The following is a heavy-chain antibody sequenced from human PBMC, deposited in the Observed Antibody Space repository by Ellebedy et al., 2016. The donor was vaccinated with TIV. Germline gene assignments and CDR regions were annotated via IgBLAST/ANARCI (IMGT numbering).Heavy chain of an antibody. Sequence: GESLKISCSASGFTLSSYWMTWVRQAPGKGLEWVPNIKQDGTERYYVDSVKGRFTISRDNAKSSFYLQMNSLRAEDTAVYYCVTYSSATGCLDPWGQGTLVTVSS. D-gene: IGHD2-21*01. CDR2: IKQDGTER. CDR1: GFTLSSYW. V-gene: IGHV3-7*03. J-gene: IGHJ5*02. CDR3: VTYSSATGCLDP.